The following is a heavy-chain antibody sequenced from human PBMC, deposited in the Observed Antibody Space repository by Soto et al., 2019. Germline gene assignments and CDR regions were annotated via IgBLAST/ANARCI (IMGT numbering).Heavy chain of an antibody. D-gene: IGHD2-15*01. CDR3: ARHSVVYPDY. V-gene: IGHV4-39*01. J-gene: IGHJ4*02. Sequence: QLQLQESGPGLVKPSETLSLTCTVSGGSISSSSYYWGWIRQPPGNGLEWIGSIYYSGSTYYNPSLKSRVTISVDTSKNQFSLKLSSVTAADTAVYYCARHSVVYPDYWGQGTLVTVSS. CDR1: GGSISSSSYY. CDR2: IYYSGST.